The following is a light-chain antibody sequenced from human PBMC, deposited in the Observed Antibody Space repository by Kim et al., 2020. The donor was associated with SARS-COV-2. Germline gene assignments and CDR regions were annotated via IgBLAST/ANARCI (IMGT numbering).Light chain of an antibody. Sequence: DIQMTHTPSSLSASVGDRVTITCQASQDISNYLNWYQQKPEKAPKLLIYDASNLETGVPSRFSGSGSGTDFTFTISSLQPEDIATYYCQQYDNLPCTFGPGTKVDIK. J-gene: IGKJ3*01. V-gene: IGKV1-33*01. CDR3: QQYDNLPCT. CDR2: DAS. CDR1: QDISNY.